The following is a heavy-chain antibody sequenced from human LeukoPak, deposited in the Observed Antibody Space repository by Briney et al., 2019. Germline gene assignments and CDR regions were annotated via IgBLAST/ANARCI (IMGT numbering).Heavy chain of an antibody. Sequence: PGGSLRLSCAASGFTFSSYWMSWVRQAPGKGLEWVANIKQDGSENYYVDSVKGRFTISRDNAKNSLYLQMNSLRAEDTAVYFCARDTRLLDFWSGSRWFDPWGQGTLVTVSS. J-gene: IGHJ5*02. CDR2: IKQDGSEN. CDR3: ARDTRLLDFWSGSRWFDP. D-gene: IGHD3-3*01. CDR1: GFTFSSYW. V-gene: IGHV3-7*01.